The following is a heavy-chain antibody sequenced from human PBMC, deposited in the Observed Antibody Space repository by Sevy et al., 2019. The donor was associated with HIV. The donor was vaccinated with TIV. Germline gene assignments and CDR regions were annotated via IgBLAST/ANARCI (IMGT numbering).Heavy chain of an antibody. J-gene: IGHJ6*03. CDR2: IIPIFGTA. CDR1: GGTFSSYA. V-gene: IGHV1-69*06. D-gene: IGHD3-3*01. Sequence: ASVKVSCKASGGTFSSYAISWVRQAPGQGLEWMGGIIPIFGTANYAQKFQGRVTITADKSTSTAYMELSSLRSEDTAVYYCARGVLRDYDFPHYYYYMDVWGKGTTVTVSS. CDR3: ARGVLRDYDFPHYYYYMDV.